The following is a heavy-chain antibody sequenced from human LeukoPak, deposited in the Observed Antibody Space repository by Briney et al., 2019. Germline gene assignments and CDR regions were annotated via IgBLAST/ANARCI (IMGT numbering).Heavy chain of an antibody. V-gene: IGHV4-38-2*02. CDR3: ARDESPAKDYYDSSGYYSNWFDP. J-gene: IGHJ5*02. CDR1: GYSISSGYH. CDR2: IYHSGSI. D-gene: IGHD3-22*01. Sequence: PSETLSLTCTVSGYSISSGYHWGWIRQPPGKGLEWIGSIYHSGSIYYNPSLKSRVTISVDTSKNQFSLKLSSVTAADTAVYYCARDESPAKDYYDSSGYYSNWFDPWGQGTLVTVSS.